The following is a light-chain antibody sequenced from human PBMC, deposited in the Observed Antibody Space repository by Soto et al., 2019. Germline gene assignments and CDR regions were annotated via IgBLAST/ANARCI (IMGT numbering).Light chain of an antibody. CDR3: LQDYNYPYT. V-gene: IGKV1-6*01. CDR1: QGIRTD. Sequence: AIQMTQSPSSLSASVGERVTITCRASQGIRTDLGWYQQKPGKAPKLLVYAASSLQSGVPSRFSGSGSVTDFTLTISSLQPEDFATYYCLQDYNYPYTFGQGTKLEIK. J-gene: IGKJ2*01. CDR2: AAS.